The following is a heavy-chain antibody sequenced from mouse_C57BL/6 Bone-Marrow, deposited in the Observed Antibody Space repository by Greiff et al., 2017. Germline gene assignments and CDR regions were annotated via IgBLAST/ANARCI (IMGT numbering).Heavy chain of an antibody. CDR1: GFTFSDYG. Sequence: EVKLVESGGGLVKPGGSLKLSCAASGFTFSDYGMHWVRQAPEKGLEWVAYISSGSSTSYYADTVKGRFTISRDNAKNTLFLQMTSLRSEDTAMYYCAREDYDAYAMDYWGQGTSVTVSS. CDR2: ISSGSSTS. CDR3: AREDYDAYAMDY. V-gene: IGHV5-17*01. J-gene: IGHJ4*01. D-gene: IGHD1-1*01.